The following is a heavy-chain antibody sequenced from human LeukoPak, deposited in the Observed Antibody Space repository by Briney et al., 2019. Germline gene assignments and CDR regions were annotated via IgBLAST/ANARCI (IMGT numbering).Heavy chain of an antibody. D-gene: IGHD1-26*01. J-gene: IGHJ4*02. CDR3: ATKKGNSDYLDY. Sequence: PGESLKISCKGSENTFTNYWIAWVRQMPGKGLEWMGVIYPSDSDTRYSPSFKGQVTISADKSISTAYLQWSSLKASDSAMFYCATKKGNSDYLDYWGQGTLVTVSS. CDR1: ENTFTNYW. CDR2: IYPSDSDT. V-gene: IGHV5-51*01.